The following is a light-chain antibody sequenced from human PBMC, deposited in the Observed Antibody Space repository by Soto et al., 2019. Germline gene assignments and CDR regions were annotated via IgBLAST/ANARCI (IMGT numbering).Light chain of an antibody. V-gene: IGKV3-11*01. Sequence: DIVMTQSPATLSLSPGERATISCRASQTISNYLAWYQQKPGQAPRLLIYAASNRATGIPARFSGSGSETDFTLTISSLEPEDFAIYYCQQRSTLPLTFGGGTRVEIK. J-gene: IGKJ4*01. CDR2: AAS. CDR3: QQRSTLPLT. CDR1: QTISNY.